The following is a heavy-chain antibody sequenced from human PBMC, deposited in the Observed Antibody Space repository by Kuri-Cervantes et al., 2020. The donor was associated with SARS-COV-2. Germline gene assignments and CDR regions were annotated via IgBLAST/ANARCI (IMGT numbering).Heavy chain of an antibody. D-gene: IGHD3-16*01. J-gene: IGHJ6*01. CDR2: LNPKNGVT. CDR3: ARSKGGLNLNNYPYYYSLDV. Sequence: ASVKVSCKASGYTFTGYYMQWVRPAPGQGLEWMGCLNPKNGVTNSAQELQGRVTMTRDTYIDTFYMELTSLTSDDTAIYYCARSKGGLNLNNYPYYYSLDVWGQGTTVTVSS. CDR1: GYTFTGYY. V-gene: IGHV1-2*02.